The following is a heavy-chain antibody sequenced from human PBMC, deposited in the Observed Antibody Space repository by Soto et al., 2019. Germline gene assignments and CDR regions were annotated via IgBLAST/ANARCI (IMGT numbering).Heavy chain of an antibody. V-gene: IGHV4-34*01. Sequence: QVQLQQWGAGLLKPSETLSLTCVVYGGSLSGVYWTWIRQPPGKGLEWIGEINHSGSTNYSPSLESLFTISLDTSNNQFSLKLSSVTAADTAVYYCARGPGYSYGYSVYYYYYGMDVWGQGTTVTVSS. CDR1: GGSLSGVY. CDR2: INHSGST. J-gene: IGHJ6*02. CDR3: ARGPGYSYGYSVYYYYYGMDV. D-gene: IGHD5-18*01.